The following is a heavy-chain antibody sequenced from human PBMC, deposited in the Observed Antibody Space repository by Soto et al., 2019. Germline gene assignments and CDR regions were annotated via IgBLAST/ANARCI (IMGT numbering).Heavy chain of an antibody. CDR1: GFTFSSYA. CDR2: ISGSGGST. J-gene: IGHJ6*02. CDR3: AKGPHYYGSGSQYGMDV. V-gene: IGHV3-23*01. Sequence: GGSLRLSCAASGFTFSSYAMSWVRQAPGKGLEWVSAISGSGGSTYYADSVKGRFTISRDNSKNTLYLQMDSLRAEDTAVYYCAKGPHYYGSGSQYGMDVWGQGTTVTVSS. D-gene: IGHD3-10*01.